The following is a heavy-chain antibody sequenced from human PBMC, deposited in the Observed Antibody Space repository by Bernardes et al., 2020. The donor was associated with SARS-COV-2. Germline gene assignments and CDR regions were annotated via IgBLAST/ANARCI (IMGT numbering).Heavy chain of an antibody. V-gene: IGHV3-74*01. CDR1: GFTFSSYW. J-gene: IGHJ4*02. CDR2: INSDGSST. CDR3: ARESYSSSWYPPELHY. D-gene: IGHD6-13*01. Sequence: GGSLRLSCAASGFTFSSYWMHWVRQAPGKGLVWVSRINSDGSSTSYADSVKGRFTISRDNAKNTLYLQMNSLRAEDTAVYYCARESYSSSWYPPELHYWGQGTLVTVSS.